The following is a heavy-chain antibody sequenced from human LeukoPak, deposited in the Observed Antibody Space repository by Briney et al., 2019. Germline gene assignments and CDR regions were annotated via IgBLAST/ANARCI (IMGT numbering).Heavy chain of an antibody. V-gene: IGHV3-11*01. CDR1: VFTFSDYY. J-gene: IGHJ4*02. D-gene: IGHD2-15*01. CDR3: ARALGYCSGGSCYSLHYFDY. CDR2: FSTSGSNI. Sequence: PGGSLRLSCAASVFTFSDYYMSWVRQAPGKGLGWVSYFSTSGSNIYYADSVNGRFTISRDNAKNSLYLQMNSLRAEDTAVYYCARALGYCSGGSCYSLHYFDYWGQGTLVTVSS.